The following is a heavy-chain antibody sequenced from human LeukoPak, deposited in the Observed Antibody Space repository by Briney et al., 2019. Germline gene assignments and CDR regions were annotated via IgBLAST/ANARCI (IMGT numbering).Heavy chain of an antibody. CDR1: GGSFSGYY. V-gene: IGHV4-34*01. CDR2: INHSGST. D-gene: IGHD5-18*01. Sequence: PSETLSLTCAVYGGSFSGYYWSWIRQPPGKGLEWIGEINHSGSTNYNPSLKSRVTISVDTSKNQFSLKLSSVTAADTAVYFCARVGYSYVVNDWSRAGLGAYPTKYYYHMDVWGKGTTVTVSS. CDR3: ARVGYSYVVNDWSRAGLGAYPTKYYYHMDV. J-gene: IGHJ6*03.